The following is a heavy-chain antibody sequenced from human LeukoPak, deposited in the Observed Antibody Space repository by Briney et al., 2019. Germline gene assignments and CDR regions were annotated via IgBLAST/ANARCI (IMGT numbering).Heavy chain of an antibody. CDR3: ARGGATDAFDI. V-gene: IGHV3-30*03. Sequence: PGGSLRLSCAASGFTFSSHGMHWVRQAPGKGLEWVGVISYDGNNQYTADSVKGRFTISRENAKNSLYLQMNSLRAGDTAVYYCARGGATDAFDIWGQGTMVTVSS. D-gene: IGHD1-26*01. CDR2: ISYDGNNQ. J-gene: IGHJ3*02. CDR1: GFTFSSHG.